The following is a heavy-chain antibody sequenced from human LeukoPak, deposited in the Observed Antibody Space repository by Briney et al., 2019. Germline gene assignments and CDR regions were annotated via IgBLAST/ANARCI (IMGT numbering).Heavy chain of an antibody. CDR3: AKEVRGSYGLLDY. J-gene: IGHJ4*02. Sequence: PGGSLRLSCAASGFTFSSYAMSWVRQAPGKGLEWVSAISASGGSTYYADSVKGRFTTSRDNSKNTLYLQMNSLRAEDTAVYYCAKEVRGSYGLLDYWGQGTLVTVSS. D-gene: IGHD1-26*01. V-gene: IGHV3-23*01. CDR2: ISASGGST. CDR1: GFTFSSYA.